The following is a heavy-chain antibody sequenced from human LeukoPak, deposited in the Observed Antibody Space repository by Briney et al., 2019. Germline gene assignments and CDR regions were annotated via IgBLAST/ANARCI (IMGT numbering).Heavy chain of an antibody. CDR2: IYYSGST. Sequence: SQTLSLTCTVSGVSISSGGYYWSWIRQHPGKGLEWIGYIYYSGSTYYNPSLKSRVTISVDTSKNQFSLKLSSVTAADTAVYFCATGRDSSLRIDYRGQGTLVTVSS. V-gene: IGHV4-31*03. CDR1: GVSISSGGYY. CDR3: ATGRDSSLRIDY. J-gene: IGHJ4*02. D-gene: IGHD3-22*01.